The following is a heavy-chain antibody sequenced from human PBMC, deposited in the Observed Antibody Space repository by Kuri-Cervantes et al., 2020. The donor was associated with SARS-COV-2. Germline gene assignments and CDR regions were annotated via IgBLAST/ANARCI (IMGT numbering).Heavy chain of an antibody. Sequence: GGSLRLSCKGSGYSFTSYWISWVRQMPGKGLEWMGIIYPGDSDTRYSPSFQGQVTISADKSISTAYLQWSSLKASDTAMYYCARLVAARGNWFDPWGQGTLVTVSS. CDR3: ARLVAARGNWFDP. J-gene: IGHJ5*02. D-gene: IGHD6-6*01. CDR2: IYPGDSDT. CDR1: GYSFTSYW. V-gene: IGHV5-51*01.